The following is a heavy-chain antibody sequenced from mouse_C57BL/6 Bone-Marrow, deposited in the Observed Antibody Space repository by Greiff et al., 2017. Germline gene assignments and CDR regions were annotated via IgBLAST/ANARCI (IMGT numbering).Heavy chain of an antibody. CDR1: GFNIKDDY. V-gene: IGHV14-4*01. J-gene: IGHJ2*01. CDR3: TTILRSYFDY. CDR2: IDPENGDT. D-gene: IGHD1-1*01. Sequence: VQLQQSGAELVRPGASVKLSCTASGFNIKDDYMHWVKQRPEQGLEWIGWIDPENGDTEYASKFQGKATITADTSSNTAYLQLSGLTSEDPAVYYCTTILRSYFDYWGQGTTLTVSS.